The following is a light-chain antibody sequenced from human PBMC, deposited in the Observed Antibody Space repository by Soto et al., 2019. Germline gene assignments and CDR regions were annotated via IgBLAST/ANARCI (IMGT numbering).Light chain of an antibody. CDR1: SSDVGGDNS. V-gene: IGLV2-8*01. CDR3: SSHAGSSFFLV. J-gene: IGLJ2*01. CDR2: EVN. Sequence: QSALTQPPSASGSPGQSVTISCTGISSDVGGDNSVSWYQQHPCKAPKLIISEVNKRPSGVPVRFSGSKSGYTASLTVSGLHAEDDADYYCSSHAGSSFFLVFGGGTNLTVL.